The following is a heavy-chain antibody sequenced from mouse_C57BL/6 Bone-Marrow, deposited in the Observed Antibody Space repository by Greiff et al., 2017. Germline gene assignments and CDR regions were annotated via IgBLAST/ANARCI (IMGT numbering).Heavy chain of an antibody. Sequence: EVKLVESGAELVKPGASVKLSCTASGFNIKDYYMHWVKQRTEQGLEWIGRIDPEDGETKYAPKFQGKATITADTSSNTAYLQLSSLTSEDTAGYYCALITTVVDDYWGQGTTLTVSS. CDR3: ALITTVVDDY. D-gene: IGHD1-1*01. CDR1: GFNIKDYY. V-gene: IGHV14-2*01. J-gene: IGHJ2*01. CDR2: IDPEDGET.